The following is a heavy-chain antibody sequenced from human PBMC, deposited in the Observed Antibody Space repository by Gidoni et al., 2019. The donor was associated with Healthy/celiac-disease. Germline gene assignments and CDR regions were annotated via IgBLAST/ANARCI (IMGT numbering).Heavy chain of an antibody. CDR3: TVVPAARTPNFDY. Sequence: EVQLVESGGGLVKPGRSLRLSCTASGFTFGVYAMSWFRQAPGKGLEWVGFIRSKAYGGTTEYAASVKGRFTISRDDSKSIAYLQMNSLKTEDTAVYYCTVVPAARTPNFDYWGQGTLVTVSS. CDR1: GFTFGVYA. J-gene: IGHJ4*02. V-gene: IGHV3-49*05. D-gene: IGHD2-2*01. CDR2: IRSKAYGGTT.